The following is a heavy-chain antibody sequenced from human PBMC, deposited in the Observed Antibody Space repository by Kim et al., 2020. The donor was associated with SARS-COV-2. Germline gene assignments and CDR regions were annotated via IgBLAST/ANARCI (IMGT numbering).Heavy chain of an antibody. CDR2: IYYSGST. D-gene: IGHD3-10*01. V-gene: IGHV4-31*03. CDR3: ARESRGYYYGSGSYYTLQGGMDV. CDR1: GGSISSGGYY. J-gene: IGHJ6*02. Sequence: SETLSLTCTVSGGSISSGGYYWSWIRQHPGKGLEWIGYIYYSGSTYYNPSLKSRVTISVDTSKNQFSLKLSSVTAADTAVYYCARESRGYYYGSGSYYTLQGGMDVWGQGTTVTVSS.